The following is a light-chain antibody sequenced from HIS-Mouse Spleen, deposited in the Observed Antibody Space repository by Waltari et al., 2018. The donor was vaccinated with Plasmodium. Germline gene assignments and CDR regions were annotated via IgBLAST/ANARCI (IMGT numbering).Light chain of an antibody. J-gene: IGKJ3*01. CDR3: QQYDNLPPLFT. CDR2: DAS. CDR1: QDISNY. V-gene: IGKV1-33*01. Sequence: DIQMTQSPSSLSASVGDRVTITCQASQDISNYLNWYKQKPRKAPKLLIYDASNLETGVPSRFSGSGSGTDFTFTISSLQPEDIATYYCQQYDNLPPLFTFGPGTKVDIK.